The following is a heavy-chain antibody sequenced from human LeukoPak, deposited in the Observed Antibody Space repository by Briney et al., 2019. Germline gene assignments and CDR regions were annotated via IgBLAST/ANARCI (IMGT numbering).Heavy chain of an antibody. J-gene: IGHJ4*02. CDR3: ARGPIVGATTVGDY. V-gene: IGHV4-34*01. D-gene: IGHD1-26*01. Sequence: PSETLSLTCADYGGSFSGYYWSWIRQPPGKGLEWIGEINHSGSTNYNPSLKSRVTISVDTSKNQFSLKLSSVTAADTAVYYCARGPIVGATTVGDYWGQGTLVTVSS. CDR1: GGSFSGYY. CDR2: INHSGST.